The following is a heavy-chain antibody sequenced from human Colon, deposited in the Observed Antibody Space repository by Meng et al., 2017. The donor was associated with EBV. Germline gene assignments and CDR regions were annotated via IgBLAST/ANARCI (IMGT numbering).Heavy chain of an antibody. CDR1: GGSMSSGNYY. CDR3: ASFDHIPRRNYFDY. Sequence: HGPLQESGPGLVDPSQTLSPTCTVSGGSMSSGNYYWSWIRQPPRKGLEWIGYIHHSGSAYYNPSLKSRVSISVDTSKNQFSLNLNSMTAADTAVYYCASFDHIPRRNYFDYWGQGTLVTVSS. V-gene: IGHV4-30-4*01. D-gene: IGHD2-21*01. CDR2: IHHSGSA. J-gene: IGHJ4*02.